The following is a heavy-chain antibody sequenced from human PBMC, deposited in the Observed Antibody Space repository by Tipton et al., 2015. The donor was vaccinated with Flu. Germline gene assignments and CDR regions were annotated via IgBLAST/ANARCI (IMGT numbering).Heavy chain of an antibody. V-gene: IGHV4-61*09. CDR3: ARGPCSSTSCYEGPYYYNGMSV. J-gene: IGHJ6*02. CDR1: GGSISSGSYF. Sequence: LRLSCTVSGGSISSGSYFWSWIRRPAGKGLEWIGHIYTSGSTNYNPSLKSRVTISVDTSRNQFSLKLSSVSAADTAVYYCARGPCSSTSCYEGPYYYNGMSVWGQGTTVTVSS. CDR2: IYTSGST. D-gene: IGHD2-2*01.